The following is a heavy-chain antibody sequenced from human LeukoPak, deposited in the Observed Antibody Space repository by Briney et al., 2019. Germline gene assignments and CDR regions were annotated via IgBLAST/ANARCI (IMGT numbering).Heavy chain of an antibody. CDR3: ARVATTYCSGGSCSWVI. CDR1: GGTFSSYA. D-gene: IGHD2-15*01. V-gene: IGHV1-69*13. Sequence: APVKVSCKASGGTFSSYAISWVRQAPGQGLEWMGGIIPIFGTANYAQKFQGRVTITADESTSTAYMELSSLRSEDTAVYYCARVATTYCSGGSCSWVIWGQGTMVTVSS. J-gene: IGHJ3*02. CDR2: IIPIFGTA.